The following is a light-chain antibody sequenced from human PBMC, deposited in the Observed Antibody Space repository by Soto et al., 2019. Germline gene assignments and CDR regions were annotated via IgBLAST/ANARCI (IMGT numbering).Light chain of an antibody. Sequence: DLQMTQSPSSLSASVGDRITITCRASQSVSRYLNWYQQKPGKAPKLLIYAASSLQSGVPSRFSGSGSGTDFTLTISSLQPEDFATYYCQQSYRTLTWTFGQGTKVEIK. J-gene: IGKJ1*01. V-gene: IGKV1-39*01. CDR3: QQSYRTLTWT. CDR2: AAS. CDR1: QSVSRY.